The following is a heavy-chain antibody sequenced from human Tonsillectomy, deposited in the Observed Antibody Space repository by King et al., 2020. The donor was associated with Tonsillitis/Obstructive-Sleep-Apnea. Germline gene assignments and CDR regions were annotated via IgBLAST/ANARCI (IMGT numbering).Heavy chain of an antibody. J-gene: IGHJ3*02. Sequence: VQLVESGGGLVQPGGSLRLSCAASEFTFSNHAMSWVRQAPGKGLEWVSTISGSGGSTYYSDSVKGRFTISRDNSKNTSYLQMNSLRAEDTAVYYCARDYSNRHCDAFDIWGQGTMVTVSS. CDR2: ISGSGGST. D-gene: IGHD4-11*01. V-gene: IGHV3-23*04. CDR3: ARDYSNRHCDAFDI. CDR1: EFTFSNHA.